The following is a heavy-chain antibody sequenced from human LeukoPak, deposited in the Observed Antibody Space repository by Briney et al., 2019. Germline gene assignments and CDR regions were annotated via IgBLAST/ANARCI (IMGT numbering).Heavy chain of an antibody. Sequence: SETLSLTCSVSGGSITSSSYYWGWIREPPEKGLEWIGSIYYTGVTYYSPSLKSRVTISVDTSKSQFSLKLSSVTAADTAVYYCARTGGFGGVSNYWGQGTLVTVSS. CDR2: IYYTGVT. V-gene: IGHV4-39*01. J-gene: IGHJ4*02. D-gene: IGHD3-16*01. CDR3: ARTGGFGGVSNY. CDR1: GGSITSSSYY.